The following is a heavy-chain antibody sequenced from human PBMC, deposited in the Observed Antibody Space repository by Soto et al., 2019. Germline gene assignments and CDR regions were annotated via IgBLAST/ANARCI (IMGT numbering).Heavy chain of an antibody. V-gene: IGHV1-69*13. CDR3: ARGVHYDSSGYYYFY. D-gene: IGHD3-22*01. J-gene: IGHJ4*02. CDR2: IIPLFGTA. Sequence: SVKVSCKASGGTFSTYAIDWVRQAPGQGPEWMGGIIPLFGTAKYAQNFQGRITITADESTNTAYMELRSLRSQDTAVYYCARGVHYDSSGYYYFYWGEGTLVTVSS. CDR1: GGTFSTYA.